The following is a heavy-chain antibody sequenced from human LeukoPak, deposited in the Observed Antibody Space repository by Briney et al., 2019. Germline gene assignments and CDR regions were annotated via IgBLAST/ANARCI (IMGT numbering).Heavy chain of an antibody. V-gene: IGHV3-30*18. CDR2: ISYDGSNK. CDR1: GYTFTDFY. Sequence: SCKTSGYTFTDFYMHWVRQAPGKGLEWAAVISYDGSNKYYADSVKGRFTISRDNSKNTLYLKMNSLRAEDTAVYYCAKGGDVVVPAAKGSLDYWGQGTLVTVSS. CDR3: AKGGDVVVPAAKGSLDY. D-gene: IGHD2-2*01. J-gene: IGHJ4*02.